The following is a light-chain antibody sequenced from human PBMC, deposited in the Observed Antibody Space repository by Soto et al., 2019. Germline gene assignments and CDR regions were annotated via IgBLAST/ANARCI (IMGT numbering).Light chain of an antibody. CDR1: SSDVGGYNY. Sequence: QSALPQPPSASGSPGQSVTISCPGTSSDVGGYNYVSWYQQHPGKAPQLMLYEVSKRPSGVPDRFSGSKSGNTASLTVSGLQAEDEADYYCSSYAGSNNLVFGGGTKLTVL. V-gene: IGLV2-8*01. J-gene: IGLJ2*01. CDR2: EVS. CDR3: SSYAGSNNLV.